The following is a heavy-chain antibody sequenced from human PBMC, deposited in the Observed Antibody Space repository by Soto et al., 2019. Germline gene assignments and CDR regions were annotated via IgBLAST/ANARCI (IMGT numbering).Heavy chain of an antibody. V-gene: IGHV3-30-3*01. J-gene: IGHJ5*02. CDR1: GFTFSSYA. CDR2: ISYDGSNK. D-gene: IGHD3-9*01. CDR3: ARGSHYDILSDAENNWFDP. Sequence: QVQLVESGGGVVQPGRSLRLSCAASGFTFSSYAMHWVRQAPGKGLEWVAVISYDGSNKYYADSVKGRFTISRDNSKNKLYLQMNSLRAEDTAVYYCARGSHYDILSDAENNWFDPWGQGTLVTVSS.